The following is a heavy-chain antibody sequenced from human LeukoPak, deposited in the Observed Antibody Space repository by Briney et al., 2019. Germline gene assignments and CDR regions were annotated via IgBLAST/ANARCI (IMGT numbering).Heavy chain of an antibody. Sequence: SVKVSCKASRFTFISSGMQWVRQARGQRLELIGWIVVGSGNTNYAQKFQERVTITRDMSTSTAYMELSSLRSEDTAVYYCAAPRRGPHTLMDPRDAFDIWGQGTMVTVSS. CDR3: AAPRRGPHTLMDPRDAFDI. CDR2: IVVGSGNT. CDR1: RFTFISSG. D-gene: IGHD5-18*01. V-gene: IGHV1-58*02. J-gene: IGHJ3*02.